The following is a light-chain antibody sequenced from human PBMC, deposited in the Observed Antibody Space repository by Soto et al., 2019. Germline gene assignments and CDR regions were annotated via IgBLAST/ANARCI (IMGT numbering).Light chain of an antibody. V-gene: IGLV2-14*01. CDR2: DVN. Sequence: SVLAQPASVSGSFGQSITIPCRGPNTDLGVYGYVSWYQHHPGKAPKLLIYDVNNRPSGISDRFSGSKSGDTASLTISGLQAEDEADYFCFSKISGFVYGFGTGTKVTVL. J-gene: IGLJ1*01. CDR3: FSKISGFVYG. CDR1: NTDLGVYGY.